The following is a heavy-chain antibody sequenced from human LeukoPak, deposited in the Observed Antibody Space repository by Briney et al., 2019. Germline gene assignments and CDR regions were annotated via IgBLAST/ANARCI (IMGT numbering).Heavy chain of an antibody. V-gene: IGHV3-30*18. CDR1: GFTFSSYG. Sequence: GRSLRLSCAASGFTFSSYGMHWVRQAPGKGLEWVAVVSYDESNKYHADSVKGRFTISRDNSKNTLYLQMNSLRAEDTAVYYCAKDPSMTTVTTYWFDPWGQGTLVTVSS. D-gene: IGHD4-17*01. CDR3: AKDPSMTTVTTYWFDP. CDR2: VSYDESNK. J-gene: IGHJ5*02.